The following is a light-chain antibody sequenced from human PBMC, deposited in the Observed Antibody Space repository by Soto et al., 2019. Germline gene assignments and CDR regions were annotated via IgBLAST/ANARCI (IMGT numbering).Light chain of an antibody. Sequence: PMSLSPSSVSASVGDRSTMACRASQGISSWLAWYQHKPGKAPKLLIYGASSMASGIPSRFSGSGSGTEFTLTISSLQSEDFATYYCQQNNSFPLTFGGGTKVDI. CDR2: GAS. J-gene: IGKJ4*01. CDR1: QGISSW. V-gene: IGKV1-12*01. CDR3: QQNNSFPLT.